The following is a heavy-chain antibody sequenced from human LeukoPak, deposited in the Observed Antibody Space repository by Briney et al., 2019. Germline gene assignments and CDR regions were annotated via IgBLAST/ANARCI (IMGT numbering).Heavy chain of an antibody. V-gene: IGHV4-39*01. CDR3: ARQLDGDYGGWFDP. CDR2: IYYTGST. Sequence: WETLSLTCTVSGGSISSYYWSWIRQPPGKGLEWIGIIYYTGSTYYNPSLKSRVTVSVDTSKNQFSLKVTSVTAADTAVYYCARQLDGDYGGWFDPWGQGTLVTVSS. J-gene: IGHJ5*02. D-gene: IGHD4-17*01. CDR1: GGSISSYY.